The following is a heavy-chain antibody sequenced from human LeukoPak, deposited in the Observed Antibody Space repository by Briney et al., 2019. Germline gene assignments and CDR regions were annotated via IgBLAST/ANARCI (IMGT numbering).Heavy chain of an antibody. CDR2: IKQDGSEK. Sequence: GGSLRLSCAASGFSFISYWMNWVRQAPGKGLEWVANIKQDGSEKYYVDSVKGRFTISRDNAKNSLYLQMNSLRAEDTAVYYCARPRRMYGSGSYAFDIWGQGTMVTVSS. D-gene: IGHD3-10*01. CDR1: GFSFISYW. V-gene: IGHV3-7*01. CDR3: ARPRRMYGSGSYAFDI. J-gene: IGHJ3*02.